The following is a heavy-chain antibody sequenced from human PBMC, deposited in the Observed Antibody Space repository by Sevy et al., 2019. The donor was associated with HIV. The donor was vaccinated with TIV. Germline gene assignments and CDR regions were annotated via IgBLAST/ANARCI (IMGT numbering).Heavy chain of an antibody. CDR3: ARDCSSTSCLWGMDV. J-gene: IGHJ6*02. Sequence: GGSLRLSCAASGFTFSNYWMSWVRQAPGKGLEWVANIKKDGSEKYYVDSVKGRFTISRDNAKNSLYLQMNSLRAEDTAVYYCARDCSSTSCLWGMDVWGQGTTVIVSS. CDR1: GFTFSNYW. V-gene: IGHV3-7*03. CDR2: IKKDGSEK. D-gene: IGHD2-2*01.